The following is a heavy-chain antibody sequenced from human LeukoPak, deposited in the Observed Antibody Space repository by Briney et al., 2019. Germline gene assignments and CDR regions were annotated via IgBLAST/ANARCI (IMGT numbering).Heavy chain of an antibody. J-gene: IGHJ5*02. CDR3: ARERSYCSGATCSLDL. CDR2: VTWNSAII. CDR1: GFTFHDYS. V-gene: IGHV3-9*01. D-gene: IGHD2-15*01. Sequence: GRSLRLSCVASGFTFHDYSMYWVRQTPGKGLEWVSGVTWNSAIIAYADSVKGRFTISRDNGENSVYLQMNSLRAEDTAVYFCARERSYCSGATCSLDLWGQGTLVTVSS.